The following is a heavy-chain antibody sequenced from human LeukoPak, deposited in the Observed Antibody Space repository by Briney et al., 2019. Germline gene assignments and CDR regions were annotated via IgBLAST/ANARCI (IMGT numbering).Heavy chain of an antibody. V-gene: IGHV3-21*01. J-gene: IGHJ4*02. D-gene: IGHD3-10*01. CDR2: ISSSSSYI. Sequence: PGGSLRLSCAASGFTFSSYAMCWVRQAPGKGLEWVSSISSSSSYIYYADSVKGRFTISRDNAKNSLYLQMNSLRAEDTAVYYCARGGSGSYYSEDYWGQGTLVTVSS. CDR1: GFTFSSYA. CDR3: ARGGSGSYYSEDY.